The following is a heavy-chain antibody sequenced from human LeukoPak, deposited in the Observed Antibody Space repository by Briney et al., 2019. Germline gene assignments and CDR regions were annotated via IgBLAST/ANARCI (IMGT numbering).Heavy chain of an antibody. J-gene: IGHJ6*02. D-gene: IGHD2-15*01. Sequence: GGSLRLSCAASGFTFSSYAMSWVRQAPGKGLEWVSGISGSGGSTYYADSVKGRFTISRDNAKNSLYLQMSSLRAEDTAVYYCARGFCRGGSCFSPNYYYYGMDVWGRGTTVTVSS. CDR3: ARGFCRGGSCFSPNYYYYGMDV. V-gene: IGHV3-23*01. CDR2: ISGSGGST. CDR1: GFTFSSYA.